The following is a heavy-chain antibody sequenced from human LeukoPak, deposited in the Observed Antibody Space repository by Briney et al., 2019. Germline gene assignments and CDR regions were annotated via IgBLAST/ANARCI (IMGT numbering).Heavy chain of an antibody. J-gene: IGHJ4*02. D-gene: IGHD3-10*01. CDR2: IYYSGST. Sequence: PSETLSLTCTVFGASISSSYYWGWIRQPPGKGLEWIGSIYYSGSTYYNPSLKSRVTISVDTSKNQFSLKLSSVTAADTAVYYWARDLELLGGGTPLFGYWGQGTLVTVSS. V-gene: IGHV4-39*02. CDR1: GASISSSYY. CDR3: ARDLELLGGGTPLFGY.